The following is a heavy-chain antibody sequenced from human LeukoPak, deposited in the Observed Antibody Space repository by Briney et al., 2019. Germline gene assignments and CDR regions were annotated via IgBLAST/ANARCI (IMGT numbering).Heavy chain of an antibody. CDR1: GFTFSNAW. CDR2: IKSKTDGGTT. J-gene: IGHJ4*02. V-gene: IGHV3-15*01. D-gene: IGHD6-19*01. Sequence: GGSLRLSCAASGFTFSNAWMSWVRQAPGKGLEWVGRIKSKTDGGTTDYAAPVKGRFTISRDNSKNTLYLQMNSLRAEDTAVYYCARGGRGEAVARSPPNYWGQGTLVTVSS. CDR3: ARGGRGEAVARSPPNY.